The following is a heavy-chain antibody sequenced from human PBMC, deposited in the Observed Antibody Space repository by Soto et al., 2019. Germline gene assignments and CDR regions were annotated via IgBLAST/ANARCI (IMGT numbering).Heavy chain of an antibody. CDR3: ARSGAAGGLLRFDY. Sequence: QVQLVQSGAEVKKPGSSVKVSCKASGDTFSSYAISWVRQAPGQGLEWMGGLIPIFGTANYSQKFQGRVTSTSDESTITADMELSSLRSEDTAVYYCARSGAAGGLLRFDYWGQGTLVTVSS. D-gene: IGHD6-13*01. CDR1: GDTFSSYA. CDR2: LIPIFGTA. J-gene: IGHJ4*02. V-gene: IGHV1-69*01.